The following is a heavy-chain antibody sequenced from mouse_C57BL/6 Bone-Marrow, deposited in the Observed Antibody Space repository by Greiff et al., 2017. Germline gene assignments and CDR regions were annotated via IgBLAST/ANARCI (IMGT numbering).Heavy chain of an antibody. V-gene: IGHV3-6*01. CDR1: GYSITSGYY. Sequence: DVQLQESGPGLVKPSQSLSLTCSVTGYSITSGYYWNWIRQFPGNKLEWMGYISYDGSNNYNPSLKNRISITRDTSKNQFFLKLNSVTTEDTATYYCARYYYGSSYLYYAMDYWGQGTSVTVSS. CDR2: ISYDGSN. D-gene: IGHD1-1*01. J-gene: IGHJ4*01. CDR3: ARYYYGSSYLYYAMDY.